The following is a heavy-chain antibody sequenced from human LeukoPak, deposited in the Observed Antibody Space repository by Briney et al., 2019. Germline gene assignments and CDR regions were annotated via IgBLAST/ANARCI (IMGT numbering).Heavy chain of an antibody. J-gene: IGHJ4*02. V-gene: IGHV3-23*01. CDR2: ISGSGGST. CDR1: GFTFSSYA. D-gene: IGHD6-13*01. Sequence: GGSLRLSCAASGFTFSSYAMSWVRQAPGKGVEWVSAISGSGGSTYYADSVKGRFTISRDNAKNSLYLQMNSLRAEDTAVYYCARDGSYSSSWYFDYWGQGTLVTVSS. CDR3: ARDGSYSSSWYFDY.